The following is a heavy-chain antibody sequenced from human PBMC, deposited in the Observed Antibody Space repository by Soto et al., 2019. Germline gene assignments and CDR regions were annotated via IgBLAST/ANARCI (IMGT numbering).Heavy chain of an antibody. V-gene: IGHV4-39*01. CDR3: ARGGGYYGVLFDY. Sequence: QLQLQESGPGLLRPSETLSLTCNVSGGAISSSSYFWAWVRQPPGKTLEWIGHILYSGTTHYNESLKIRVTISVDRSKNQSSLRLNAVPPADTAVYSCARGGGYYGVLFDYWGQGTLVPVSS. J-gene: IGHJ4*02. D-gene: IGHD4-17*01. CDR1: GGAISSSSYF. CDR2: ILYSGTT.